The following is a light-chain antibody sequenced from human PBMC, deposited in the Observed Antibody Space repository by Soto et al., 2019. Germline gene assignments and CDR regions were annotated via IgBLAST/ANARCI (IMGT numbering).Light chain of an antibody. V-gene: IGKV1-39*01. Sequence: DIQMTQSPSSLSASVGDRVTITCRASQSISSYLNWYQQKPGKAPKLLIYAASSLQSGVPSRFSGSGSGTDFNLTISSLQPEDFATYYCQQSYSTVFTFGPGTKVDIK. CDR1: QSISSY. CDR2: AAS. J-gene: IGKJ3*01. CDR3: QQSYSTVFT.